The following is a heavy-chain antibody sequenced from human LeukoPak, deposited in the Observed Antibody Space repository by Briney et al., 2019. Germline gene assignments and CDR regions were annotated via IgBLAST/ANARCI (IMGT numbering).Heavy chain of an antibody. V-gene: IGHV1-18*01. J-gene: IGHJ4*02. D-gene: IGHD5-18*01. CDR1: GYTFTSYG. Sequence: ASVKVSCKASGYTFTSYGISWVRQAPGQGLEWMGWISAYNGNTNYAQKLQGSVTMTTDTPTSTAYMELRSLRSDDTAVYYCARSNGIQLWTYYFDYWGQGTLVTVSS. CDR3: ARSNGIQLWTYYFDY. CDR2: ISAYNGNT.